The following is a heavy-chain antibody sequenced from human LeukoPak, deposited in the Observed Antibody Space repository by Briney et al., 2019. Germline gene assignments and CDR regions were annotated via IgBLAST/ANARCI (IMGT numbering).Heavy chain of an antibody. CDR2: IYHSGST. CDR3: ASSSTGYCSSTSCYYYYYGMDV. J-gene: IGHJ6*04. V-gene: IGHV4-30-2*01. Sequence: PSQTLSLTCAVSGGSISSGGYSWSWLRQPPGKGLEWIGYIYHSGSTYYNPSLKSRVTISVDRSKNQFSLKLSSVTAADTAVYYCASSSTGYCSSTSCYYYYYGMDVWGKGTTVTVSS. CDR1: GGSISSGGYS. D-gene: IGHD2-2*01.